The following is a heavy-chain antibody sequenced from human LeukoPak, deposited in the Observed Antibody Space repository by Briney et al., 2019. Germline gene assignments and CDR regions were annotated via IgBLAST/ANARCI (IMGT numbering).Heavy chain of an antibody. Sequence: SETLSLTCTVSGGSINGYYWTWIRQPPGKGLDWIGYIYYVGSTNYNPSLKSRVIISADTSKNQFSLKLSSVTAADTAVYYCARDRAGCSSTSCFPRWFDPWGQGTLVTVSS. D-gene: IGHD2-2*01. CDR3: ARDRAGCSSTSCFPRWFDP. CDR2: IYYVGST. V-gene: IGHV4-59*01. J-gene: IGHJ5*02. CDR1: GGSINGYY.